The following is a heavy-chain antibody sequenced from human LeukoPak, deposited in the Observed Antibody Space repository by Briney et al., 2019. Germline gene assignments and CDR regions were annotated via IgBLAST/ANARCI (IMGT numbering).Heavy chain of an antibody. CDR3: ARGRDGYVDY. J-gene: IGHJ4*02. V-gene: IGHV4-59*01. Sequence: SETLSLTCTVSGGSISSYYWSWIRQPPGKGLEWIGYIYYSGSTNYNPSLKNRVTISVDTSKNQFSLKVRSVTAADTAVYYCARGRDGYVDYWGQGTLVTVSS. CDR2: IYYSGST. CDR1: GGSISSYY. D-gene: IGHD5-24*01.